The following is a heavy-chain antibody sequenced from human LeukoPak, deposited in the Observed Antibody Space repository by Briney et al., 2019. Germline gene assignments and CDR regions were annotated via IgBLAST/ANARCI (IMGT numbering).Heavy chain of an antibody. CDR1: GYSFTSYW. CDR3: ARSPSGWYSGGMDV. V-gene: IGHV5-10-1*01. CDR2: IDPSDSYT. Sequence: GESLKISCKGSGYSFTSYWISWVRQMPGKGLEWMGRIDPSDSYTNYSPSFQGHVTISADKSIGTAYLQWSSLKASDTAMYYCARSPSGWYSGGMDVRGQGTTVTVSS. J-gene: IGHJ6*02. D-gene: IGHD6-19*01.